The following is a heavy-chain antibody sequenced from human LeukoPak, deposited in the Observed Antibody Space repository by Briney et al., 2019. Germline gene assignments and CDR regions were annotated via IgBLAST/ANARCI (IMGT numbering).Heavy chain of an antibody. J-gene: IGHJ4*02. CDR3: ARPYSSSWKAPPGY. CDR1: GGSFSGYY. Sequence: SETLSLTCAVYGGSFSGYYWSWIRQPPGKGLEWIGEINHSGSTNYNPSLKSRVTISVDTSKNQFSLKLSSVTAADTAVYYCARPYSSSWKAPPGYWGQGTLVTVSS. CDR2: INHSGST. V-gene: IGHV4-34*01. D-gene: IGHD6-13*01.